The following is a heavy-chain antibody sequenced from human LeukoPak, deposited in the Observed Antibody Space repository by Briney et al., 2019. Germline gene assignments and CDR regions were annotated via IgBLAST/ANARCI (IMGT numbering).Heavy chain of an antibody. CDR2: IYHSGST. CDR1: GDSITNGGSISNGGHY. Sequence: SETLSLTCTVSGDSITNGGSISNGGHYWSWIRQFPGKGLQWIGYIYHSGSTYYNPSLESRVTISVDTSENRFSLKLNSVTAADTAIYYCARDTRIEWLRFLDYWGQGILVTVSS. D-gene: IGHD5-12*01. CDR3: ARDTRIEWLRFLDY. V-gene: IGHV4-31*03. J-gene: IGHJ4*02.